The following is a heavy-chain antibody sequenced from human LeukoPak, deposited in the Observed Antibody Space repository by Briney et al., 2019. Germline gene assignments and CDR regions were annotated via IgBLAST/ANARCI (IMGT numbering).Heavy chain of an antibody. D-gene: IGHD1-26*01. CDR2: IYHSGST. J-gene: IGHJ4*02. V-gene: IGHV4-39*07. CDR3: ARVVGATGPFDY. CDR1: GDSISSNNRY. Sequence: SETLSLTCTVSGDSISSNNRYWGWIRQPPGKGLEWIGSIYHSGSTYYNPSLKSRVTISVDTSKNQFSLKLSSVTAADTAVYYCARVVGATGPFDYWGQGTLVTVSS.